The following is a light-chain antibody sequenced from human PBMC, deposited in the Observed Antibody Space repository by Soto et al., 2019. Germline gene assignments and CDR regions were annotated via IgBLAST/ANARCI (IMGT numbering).Light chain of an antibody. Sequence: EIVMTQSPATLSVSPGERATLSCRASQSISGKLAWYQQKPGQAPRLLIYGASTRATGIPARFSGSGSGTEFTLTISSLQSEDFAVYFCQQYNDWLTWTFGQGTKVDIK. J-gene: IGKJ1*01. CDR1: QSISGK. V-gene: IGKV3-15*01. CDR2: GAS. CDR3: QQYNDWLTWT.